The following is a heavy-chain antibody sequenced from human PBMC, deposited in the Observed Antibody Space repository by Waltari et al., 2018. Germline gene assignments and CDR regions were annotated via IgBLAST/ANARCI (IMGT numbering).Heavy chain of an antibody. V-gene: IGHV4-39*07. CDR1: GGSIRSSSYY. J-gene: IGHJ3*02. D-gene: IGHD6-19*01. Sequence: QLQLQESGPGLVKPSEALSLTCTVSGGSIRSSSYYWGWLRQPAVKGLEGIGSIYYSGSTDYKPTLKSRVTISVDTSKNQFALKLSSVTAADTSVYDCARDSRGWSPHYTFDIWGQGTMVTVSS. CDR3: ARDSRGWSPHYTFDI. CDR2: IYYSGST.